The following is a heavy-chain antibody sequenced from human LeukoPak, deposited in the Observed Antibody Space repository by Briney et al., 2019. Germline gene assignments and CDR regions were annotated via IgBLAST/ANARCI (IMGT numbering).Heavy chain of an antibody. CDR1: GFTFSTYA. V-gene: IGHV3-30*02. CDR3: AKESSSGWHDAFDI. CDR2: IRYDGSNK. Sequence: QPGGSLRLSCAASGFTFSTYAMHGVRQAPGKGLEWVAFIRYDGSNKYYAESVKGRLTIPRDTSKSTLYLQMNSLRVEDTAVYYCAKESSSGWHDAFDIWGQGTMVTVSS. D-gene: IGHD6-19*01. J-gene: IGHJ3*02.